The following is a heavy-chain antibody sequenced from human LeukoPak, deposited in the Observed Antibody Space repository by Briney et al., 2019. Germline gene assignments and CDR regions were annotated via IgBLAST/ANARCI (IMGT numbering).Heavy chain of an antibody. CDR3: ARVGPGVVATISLGHYYYYYMDV. D-gene: IGHD5-12*01. J-gene: IGHJ6*03. CDR2: IYTSGST. Sequence: SETLSLTCTVSGGSISSYYWGWIRQPAGKGLEWIGRIYTSGSTNYNPSLKSRVTMSVDTSKNQFSLKLSSVTAADTAVYYCARVGPGVVATISLGHYYYYYMDVWGKGTTVTVSS. CDR1: GGSISSYY. V-gene: IGHV4-4*07.